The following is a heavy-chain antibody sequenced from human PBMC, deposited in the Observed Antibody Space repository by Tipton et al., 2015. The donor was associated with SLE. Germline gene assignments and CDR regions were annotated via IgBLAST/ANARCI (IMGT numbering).Heavy chain of an antibody. CDR3: ARGYPMDH. Sequence: TLSLTCSVFGGSLSSYSWSWIRQPAGKGVEWMGRIYTSGTTDYSSSLKVRITISVDISKNQFYLRLSAVTAADAAVYCCARGYPMDHWGQGTLVTVSS. D-gene: IGHD6-13*01. CDR1: GGSLSSYS. J-gene: IGHJ1*01. CDR2: IYTSGTT. V-gene: IGHV4-4*07.